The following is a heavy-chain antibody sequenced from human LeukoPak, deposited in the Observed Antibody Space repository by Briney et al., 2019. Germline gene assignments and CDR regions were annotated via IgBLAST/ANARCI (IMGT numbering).Heavy chain of an antibody. CDR3: ARDLGIAVADY. V-gene: IGHV1-3*01. CDR1: GYTFTSYA. Sequence: ASVKVSCKASGYTFTSYAMDWVRQAPGQRLEWMGWINAGNGNTKYSQKFQGRVTITRDTSASTAYMELSSLRSEDTAVYYCARDLGIAVADYWGRGTLVTVSS. D-gene: IGHD6-19*01. CDR2: INAGNGNT. J-gene: IGHJ4*02.